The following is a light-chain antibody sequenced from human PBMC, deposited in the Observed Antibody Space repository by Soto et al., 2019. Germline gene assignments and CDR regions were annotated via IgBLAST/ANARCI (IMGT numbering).Light chain of an antibody. Sequence: IVLTQSPATLSLSPGKRATLSCRASQNISNYLIWYQQKPGQAPRLLIYDVSNRATGIPDRFSGGGSATDFTLTISRLEPEDFAVYYCQQYGSLPWTFGQGTKVDIK. CDR1: QNISNY. J-gene: IGKJ1*01. V-gene: IGKV3-11*01. CDR3: QQYGSLPWT. CDR2: DVS.